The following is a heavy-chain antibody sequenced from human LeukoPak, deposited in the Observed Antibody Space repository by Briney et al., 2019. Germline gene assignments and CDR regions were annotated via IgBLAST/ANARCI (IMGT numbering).Heavy chain of an antibody. D-gene: IGHD3-10*01. CDR3: ARTPPLWFGES. V-gene: IGHV4-4*07. CDR1: GGSISYY. Sequence: SETLSLTCTVSGGSISYYWSWIRQPAGKRLEWIGRIYTSGSTNYNPSLKSRVTISVDTSKNQFSLELSSVTAADTAVYYCARTPPLWFGESWGQGTLVTVSS. CDR2: IYTSGST. J-gene: IGHJ4*02.